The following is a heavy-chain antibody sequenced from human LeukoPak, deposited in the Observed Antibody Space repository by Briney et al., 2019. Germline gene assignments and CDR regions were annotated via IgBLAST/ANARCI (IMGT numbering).Heavy chain of an antibody. V-gene: IGHV4-59*07. J-gene: IGHJ4*02. CDR3: ARIEDYGGNSVNY. Sequence: SDTLSLTCTVSGGSISSYYWSWIRQPPGKGLEWIGYIYYSGSTNYNPSLKSRVTISVDTSKNQFSLKLSSVTAADTAVYYCARIEDYGGNSVNYWGQGTLVTVSS. D-gene: IGHD4-23*01. CDR2: IYYSGST. CDR1: GGSISSYY.